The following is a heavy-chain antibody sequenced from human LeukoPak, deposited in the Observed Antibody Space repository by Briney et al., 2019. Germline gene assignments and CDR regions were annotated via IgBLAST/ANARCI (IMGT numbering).Heavy chain of an antibody. CDR3: ARADFWSGYRFDY. J-gene: IGHJ4*02. CDR2: IYTSGST. CDR1: GGSISSYY. V-gene: IGHV4-4*07. D-gene: IGHD3-3*01. Sequence: SETLSLTCTFSGGSISSYYWSWIRQPAGKGLEWIGRIYTSGSTDYNPSLKSRVTMSVDKSKNHFSLKLSSVTAADTAVYYCARADFWSGYRFDYWGQGTLVTVSS.